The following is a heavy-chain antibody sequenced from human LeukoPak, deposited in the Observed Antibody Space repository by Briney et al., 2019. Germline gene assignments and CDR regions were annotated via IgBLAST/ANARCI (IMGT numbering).Heavy chain of an antibody. J-gene: IGHJ3*02. CDR3: ARKYSSSWSYAFDI. Sequence: ASVKVSCKASGYTFTNYGISWVRQAPGQGLEWMGWISAYNGNTKYASKFQGRVTMTRDTSTSTVYMELSSLGSEDTAVYYCARKYSSSWSYAFDIWGQGTMVTVSS. D-gene: IGHD6-13*01. V-gene: IGHV1-18*01. CDR1: GYTFTNYG. CDR2: ISAYNGNT.